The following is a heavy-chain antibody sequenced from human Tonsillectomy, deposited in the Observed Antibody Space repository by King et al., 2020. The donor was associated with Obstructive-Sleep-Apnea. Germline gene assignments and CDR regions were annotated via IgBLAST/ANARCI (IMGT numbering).Heavy chain of an antibody. CDR3: ARGTLWFGTPYYFDN. CDR1: GYSFTGYY. D-gene: IGHD3-10*01. V-gene: IGHV1-2*02. CDR2: MNPNSGAT. J-gene: IGHJ4*02. Sequence: QLVQSGAEVKKTGASVQVSCKASGYSFTGYYLHWVRRAPGQGLEWVGWMNPNSGATNFAQKFQGRVTMTRDMAISTAYMDLSSLGSGDTAVYYCARGTLWFGTPYYFDNWGQGTRVTVSS.